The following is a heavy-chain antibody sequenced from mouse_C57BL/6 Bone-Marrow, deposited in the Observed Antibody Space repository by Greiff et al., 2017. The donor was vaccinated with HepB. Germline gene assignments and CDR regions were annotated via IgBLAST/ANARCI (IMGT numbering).Heavy chain of an antibody. CDR2: INPSTGGT. CDR1: GYSFTGYY. J-gene: IGHJ1*03. V-gene: IGHV1-42*01. D-gene: IGHD1-1*01. Sequence: EVQLQQSGPELVKPGASVKISCKASGYSFTGYYMNWVKQSPEKSLEWIGEINPSTGGTTSNQKFKAKATLTVDKSSSTAYMQLKSLTSEDSAVYYCARCDGSSRWYFDVWGTGTTVTVSS. CDR3: ARCDGSSRWYFDV.